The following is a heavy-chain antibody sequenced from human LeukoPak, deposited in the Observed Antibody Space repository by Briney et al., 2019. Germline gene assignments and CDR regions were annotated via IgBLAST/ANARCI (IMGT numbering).Heavy chain of an antibody. CDR2: IKQDGSEK. CDR3: ARTPYYYDSSGSLYYFDY. J-gene: IGHJ4*02. D-gene: IGHD3-22*01. CDR1: GFTFSSYW. Sequence: GGSLRLSCAASGFTFSSYWMSWVRQAPGKGLEWVANIKQDGSEKYYVDSVKGRFTISRDNSKNTLYLQMNSLRAEDTAVYYCARTPYYYDSSGSLYYFDYWGQGALVTVSS. V-gene: IGHV3-7*01.